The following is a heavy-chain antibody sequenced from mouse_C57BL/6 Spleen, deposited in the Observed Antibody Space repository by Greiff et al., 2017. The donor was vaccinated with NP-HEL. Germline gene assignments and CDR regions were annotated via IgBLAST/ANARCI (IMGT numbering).Heavy chain of an antibody. CDR3: ARGKLGGDYAMDY. CDR2: INYDGSST. Sequence: EVMLVESEGGLVQPGSSMKLSCTASGFTFSDYYMAWVRQVPEKGLEWVANINYDGSSTYYLDSLKSRFIISRDNAKNILYLQMSSLKSEDTATYYCARGKLGGDYAMDYWGQGTSVTVSS. J-gene: IGHJ4*01. V-gene: IGHV5-16*01. CDR1: GFTFSDYY. D-gene: IGHD4-1*01.